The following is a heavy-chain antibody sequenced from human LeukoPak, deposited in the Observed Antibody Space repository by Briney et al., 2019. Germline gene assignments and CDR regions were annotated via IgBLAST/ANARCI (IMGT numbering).Heavy chain of an antibody. J-gene: IGHJ6*02. D-gene: IGHD1-26*01. Sequence: PGRSLRLSCAASGFTYNSHAMHWVRQAPGKGLEWVAVIWYDGSNKYYADSVKGRFTISRDNSKNTLYLQMNSLRAEDTAVYYCARAGGSYYPYYYYGMDVWGQGTVVTVSS. CDR1: GFTYNSHA. CDR2: IWYDGSNK. V-gene: IGHV3-33*01. CDR3: ARAGGSYYPYYYYGMDV.